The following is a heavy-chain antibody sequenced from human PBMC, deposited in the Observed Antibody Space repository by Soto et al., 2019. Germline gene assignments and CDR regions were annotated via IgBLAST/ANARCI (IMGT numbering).Heavy chain of an antibody. Sequence: ASVKVSCKASGYTFTSYAMNWVRQAPGQGLEWMGWINTNTGNPTYAQGFTGRFVFSLDTSVSTAYLQICSLKAEDTAVYYCARGTTGYNWNYVHWFDPLGQGTLVTVSS. D-gene: IGHD1-7*01. CDR1: GYTFTSYA. CDR2: INTNTGNP. V-gene: IGHV7-4-1*01. CDR3: ARGTTGYNWNYVHWFDP. J-gene: IGHJ5*02.